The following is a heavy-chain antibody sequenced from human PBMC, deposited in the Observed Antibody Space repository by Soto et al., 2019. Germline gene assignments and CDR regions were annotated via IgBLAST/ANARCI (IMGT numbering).Heavy chain of an antibody. J-gene: IGHJ4*02. CDR1: GGPVTSGNCY. V-gene: IGHV4-61*01. CDR2: IYYGGST. Sequence: QVHLQESGPGLVKPSETLSLTCIVSGGPVTSGNCYWSWIRQPPGKGLEWMGYIYYGGSTDYNPSLKYRVTISVDTSQTQFFLTQESVTAADTAVYYCARDSYGDYVYWGQGILVSVSS. CDR3: ARDSYGDYVY. D-gene: IGHD4-17*01.